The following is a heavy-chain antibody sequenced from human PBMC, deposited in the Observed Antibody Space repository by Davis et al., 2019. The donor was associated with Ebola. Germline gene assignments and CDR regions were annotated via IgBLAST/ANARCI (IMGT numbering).Heavy chain of an antibody. CDR3: APSSIAARPGYYYGMDV. CDR1: GGSISSYT. J-gene: IGHJ6*02. Sequence: ETLSLTCTVSGGSISSYTMNWVRQAPGKGLEWVSSISSSSSYIYYADSVKGRFTISRDNAKNSLYLQMNSLRAEDTAVYYCAPSSIAARPGYYYGMDVWGQGTTVTVSS. V-gene: IGHV3-21*01. D-gene: IGHD6-6*01. CDR2: ISSSSSYI.